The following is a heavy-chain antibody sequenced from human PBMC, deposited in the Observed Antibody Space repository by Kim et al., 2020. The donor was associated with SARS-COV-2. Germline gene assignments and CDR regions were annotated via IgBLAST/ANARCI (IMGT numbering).Heavy chain of an antibody. V-gene: IGHV3-48*02. CDR3: ARDLTGIAAAPRFDY. D-gene: IGHD6-13*01. Sequence: DSMKGRFTNSRDNAKKSLYLQMNSLRDEDTAVYYWARDLTGIAAAPRFDYWGQGTVVTVSS. J-gene: IGHJ4*02.